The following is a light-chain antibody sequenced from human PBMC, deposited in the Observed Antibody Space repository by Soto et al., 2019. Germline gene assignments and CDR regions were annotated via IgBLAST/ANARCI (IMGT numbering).Light chain of an antibody. CDR3: QQRSNWPLLT. V-gene: IGKV1-9*01. CDR1: QGISSY. J-gene: IGKJ4*01. CDR2: AAS. Sequence: DIQLTQSPSFLSASVGDRVTITCRASQGISSYLAWYQQKPGKAPKLLIYAASTLQSGVPSRFSGSGSGTEFTLTTSSLQPEDFATYYCQQRSNWPLLTFGGGTKVEIK.